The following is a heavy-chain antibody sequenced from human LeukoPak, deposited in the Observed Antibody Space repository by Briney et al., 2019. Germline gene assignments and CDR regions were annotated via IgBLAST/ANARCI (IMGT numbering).Heavy chain of an antibody. Sequence: ASVKVSCKTSGYTFTSYYMHWVRQAPGQGLEWMGIINPSGGSTSYAQKFQGRVTMTRDTSTSTVYMELSRLRSDDTAVYYCARGSAARPDFSDYWGQGTLVTVSS. CDR2: INPSGGST. CDR1: GYTFTSYY. CDR3: ARGSAARPDFSDY. J-gene: IGHJ4*02. D-gene: IGHD6-6*01. V-gene: IGHV1-46*01.